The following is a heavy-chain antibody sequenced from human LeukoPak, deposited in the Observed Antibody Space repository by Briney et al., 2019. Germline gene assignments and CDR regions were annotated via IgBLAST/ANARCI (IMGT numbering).Heavy chain of an antibody. Sequence: GGSLRLSCAASGFTFSSYTMYWVRQTPGKGLEWVAVISYDGSKQYYADSVKGRFTISRDNSKNTLYLEVNSLRAEDTAIYYCARIITLHYYDSSAYSSPFDYWGQGTLVTVSS. D-gene: IGHD3-22*01. CDR3: ARIITLHYYDSSAYSSPFDY. CDR2: ISYDGSKQ. J-gene: IGHJ4*02. V-gene: IGHV3-30*04. CDR1: GFTFSSYT.